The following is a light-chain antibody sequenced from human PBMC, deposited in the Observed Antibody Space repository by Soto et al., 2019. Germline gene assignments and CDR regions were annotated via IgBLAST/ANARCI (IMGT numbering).Light chain of an antibody. CDR2: KVS. Sequence: DAVLTQSPLSLPVTLGQPASISCRSSHSLVYSDGKTYLNWYHQRPGKSPRRLIYKVSNRDSGVPDRFSGSGSGTDFTLKISRLEAEDVGVYYCMQGAHWPWTFGQGTKVEIE. J-gene: IGKJ1*01. CDR3: MQGAHWPWT. CDR1: HSLVYSDGKTY. V-gene: IGKV2-30*01.